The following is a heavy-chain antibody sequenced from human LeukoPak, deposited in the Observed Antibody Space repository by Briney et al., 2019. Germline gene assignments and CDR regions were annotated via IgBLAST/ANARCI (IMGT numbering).Heavy chain of an antibody. V-gene: IGHV1-2*02. J-gene: IGHJ6*03. CDR2: INPNSGGT. CDR1: GYTFTGYY. Sequence: ASAKVSCKASGYTFTGYYMHWVRQAPGQGLEWMGWINPNSGGTNYAQKFQGRGTMTRDTSISTAYMELSRLRSDDTAVYYCARDAGYSSGWTWGYYYYMDVWGKGTTVTVSS. D-gene: IGHD6-19*01. CDR3: ARDAGYSSGWTWGYYYYMDV.